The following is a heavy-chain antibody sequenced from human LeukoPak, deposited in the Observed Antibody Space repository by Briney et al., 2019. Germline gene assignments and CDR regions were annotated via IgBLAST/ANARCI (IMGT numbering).Heavy chain of an antibody. J-gene: IGHJ4*02. CDR3: ARGPGQYGGYVNY. V-gene: IGHV3-7*01. CDR2: IRQDGSEK. D-gene: IGHD5-12*01. CDR1: GFTFSSYW. Sequence: GGSLRLSYAASGFTFSSYWMSWVRQAPGKGLEWVANIRQDGSEKYYVDSVKGRFTISRDNAKNSLYPQMNSLRAEDTAVYYCARGPGQYGGYVNYWGQGTLVTVSS.